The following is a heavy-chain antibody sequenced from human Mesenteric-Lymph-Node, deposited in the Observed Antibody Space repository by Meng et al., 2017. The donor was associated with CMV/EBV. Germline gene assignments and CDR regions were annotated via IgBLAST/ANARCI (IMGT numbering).Heavy chain of an antibody. Sequence: GESLKISCAASGFTFSDYYMYWVRQAPGKGLEWISYISSRGTTIYYADSVKGRFTISRDNAKNSLFLQMNSLRAEDTAVYYCARDFGNYNYYYYTLEVWGQGTTVTVSS. V-gene: IGHV3-11*04. CDR2: ISSRGTTI. CDR1: GFTFSDYY. J-gene: IGHJ6*02. CDR3: ARDFGNYNYYYYTLEV. D-gene: IGHD4-11*01.